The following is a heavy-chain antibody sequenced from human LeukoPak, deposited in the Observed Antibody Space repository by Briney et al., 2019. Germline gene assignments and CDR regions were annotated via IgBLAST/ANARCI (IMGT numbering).Heavy chain of an antibody. CDR2: IYYSGST. Sequence: SETLSLTCTVSGGSISSSSYYWGWIRQPPGKGLEWIGSIYYSGSTYYNPSLKSRVTISVDTSKNQFSLKLSSVTAADTAAYYCASDRYLGAFDIWGQGTMVTVSS. CDR3: ASDRYLGAFDI. J-gene: IGHJ3*02. V-gene: IGHV4-39*07. D-gene: IGHD1-1*01. CDR1: GGSISSSSYY.